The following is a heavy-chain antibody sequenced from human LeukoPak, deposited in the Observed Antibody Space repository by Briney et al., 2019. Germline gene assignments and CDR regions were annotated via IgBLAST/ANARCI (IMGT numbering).Heavy chain of an antibody. J-gene: IGHJ4*02. CDR3: ARDVGGSSPGFDY. Sequence: PGGSLRLSCAASEFTFSSYGMHWVRQAPGKGLEWVSSISSSSSYIHDADSVKGRFTISRDNAKNSLYLQMNSLRAEDTAVYYCARDVGGSSPGFDYWGQGTLVTVSS. CDR2: ISSSSSYI. CDR1: EFTFSSYG. D-gene: IGHD1-26*01. V-gene: IGHV3-21*01.